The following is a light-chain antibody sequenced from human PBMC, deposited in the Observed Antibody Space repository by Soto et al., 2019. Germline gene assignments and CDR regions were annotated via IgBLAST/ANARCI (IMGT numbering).Light chain of an antibody. CDR3: QQFSYLPVA. J-gene: IGKJ4*01. CDR1: QGIGSN. V-gene: IGKV1D-13*01. CDR2: DAS. Sequence: AIQLTQSPSSLSASVGDRVTITCRASQGIGSNLAWYHQKPGKPPKVLIYDASTLESGVPPRFSGSQSGTDFTLTISGLQPEDFATYYCQQFSYLPVAFGGGTKVEI.